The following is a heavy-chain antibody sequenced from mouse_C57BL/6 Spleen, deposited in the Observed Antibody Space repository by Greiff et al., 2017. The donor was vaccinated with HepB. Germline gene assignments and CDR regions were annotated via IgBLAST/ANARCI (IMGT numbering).Heavy chain of an antibody. D-gene: IGHD2-10*01. CDR2: IDPSDSYT. CDR3: ARGGAYYGNYEAMDY. CDR1: GYTFTSYW. V-gene: IGHV1-59*01. Sequence: QVQLKQPGAELVRPGTSVKLSCKASGYTFTSYWMHWVKQRPGQGLEWIGVIDPSDSYTNYNQKFKGKATLTVDTSSSTAYMQLSSLTSEDSAVYYCARGGAYYGNYEAMDYWGQGTSVTVSS. J-gene: IGHJ4*01.